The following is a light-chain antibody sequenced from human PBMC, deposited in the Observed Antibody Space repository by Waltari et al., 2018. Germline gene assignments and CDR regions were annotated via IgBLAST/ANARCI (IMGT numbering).Light chain of an antibody. CDR2: AAS. CDR1: QTVTSY. J-gene: IGKJ4*01. Sequence: EIVLTQSPATLSLSPGERATLSCRASQTVTSYLAWDQQKSGQAPRPLIYAASNSAAGIPARFSGKGSGTNFTLTISGLETEDFAVYYCQQRSNWPPTFGRGTRLEIK. CDR3: QQRSNWPPT. V-gene: IGKV3-11*01.